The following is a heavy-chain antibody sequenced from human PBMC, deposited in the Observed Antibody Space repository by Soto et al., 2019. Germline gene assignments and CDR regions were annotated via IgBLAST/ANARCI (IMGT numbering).Heavy chain of an antibody. V-gene: IGHV3-33*01. CDR3: ARDDRFFDY. J-gene: IGHJ4*02. Sequence: QVQLVESGGGVVQPGRSLRLSCAASGFTFSSNGMHGVRQAPGKGLEWVAVIWYDGSNKYYADSVKGRFTISRDNSKNTLYLQMNSLRAEHTAVYYCARDDRFFDYWGQGTLVTVSS. CDR2: IWYDGSNK. CDR1: GFTFSSNG.